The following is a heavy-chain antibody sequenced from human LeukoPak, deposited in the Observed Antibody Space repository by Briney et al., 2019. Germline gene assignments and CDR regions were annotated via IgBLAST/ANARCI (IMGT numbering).Heavy chain of an antibody. Sequence: PSETLSLTCAVSGYSISSGYYWGWIRQPPEKGLEWIGIIYHSGNTYFNPSLKSRVTISVDTSKNQFSLKLSSVTAADTAVYYCARLAGPYSTSRAKYYFGYWGQGTLVTVSS. CDR2: IYHSGNT. J-gene: IGHJ4*02. CDR3: ARLAGPYSTSRAKYYFGY. D-gene: IGHD6-13*01. CDR1: GYSISSGYY. V-gene: IGHV4-38-2*01.